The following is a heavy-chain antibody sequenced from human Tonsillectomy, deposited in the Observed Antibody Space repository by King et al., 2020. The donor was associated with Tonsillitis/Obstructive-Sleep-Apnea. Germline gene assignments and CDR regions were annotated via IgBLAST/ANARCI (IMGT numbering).Heavy chain of an antibody. CDR3: AGNGFGGDAFDI. V-gene: IGHV3-13*04. CDR1: GFTFSSYD. Sequence: VQLVESGGGLVQPGGSLRLSCAASGFTFSSYDMHWVRQATGKGLEWVSAIGTAGDTYYPGSVKGRFTISRENAKNSLYLQMNSLRAGDTAVYYCAGNGFGGDAFDIWGQGTMVTVSS. D-gene: IGHD3-3*01. CDR2: IGTAGDT. J-gene: IGHJ3*02.